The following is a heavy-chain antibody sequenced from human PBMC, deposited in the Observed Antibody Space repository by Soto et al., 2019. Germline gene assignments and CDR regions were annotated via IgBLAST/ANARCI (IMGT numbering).Heavy chain of an antibody. CDR3: VQDAGGSSYFDY. CDR2: ISYDGSNE. Sequence: QVQLVESGGGVVQPGRSLRLSCAASGFTFSSYGMHWVRQAPGKGLEWVAVISYDGSNEYYADSVKGRFTISRDNSKNTLYLQMNGLRAEDPAVCYCVQDAGGSSYFDYWGPGPLVTVSS. CDR1: GFTFSSYG. D-gene: IGHD1-26*01. V-gene: IGHV3-30*18. J-gene: IGHJ4*02.